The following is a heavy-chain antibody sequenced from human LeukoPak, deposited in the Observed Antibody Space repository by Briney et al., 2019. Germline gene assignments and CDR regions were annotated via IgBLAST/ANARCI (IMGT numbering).Heavy chain of an antibody. CDR1: GFTFSSYG. Sequence: PGGSLRLSCAASGFTFSSYGMHWVRQAPGKGLEWVAVISYDGSNKYYADSVKGRFTISRDNSKNTLYLQMNSLRAEDTAVYYCAKRQSSSWKVYYGMDVWGQGTTVTVSS. D-gene: IGHD6-13*01. J-gene: IGHJ6*02. CDR3: AKRQSSSWKVYYGMDV. V-gene: IGHV3-30*18. CDR2: ISYDGSNK.